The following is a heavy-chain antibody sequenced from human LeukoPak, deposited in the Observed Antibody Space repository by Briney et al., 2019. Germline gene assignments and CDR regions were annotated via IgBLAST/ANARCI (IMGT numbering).Heavy chain of an antibody. Sequence: GASVKVSCKASGGTFSSYAISWVRQAPGQGLEWMGRIIPILGIANYAQKFQGRVTITADESTSTAYMELSSLRSEDTAVYYCARTKGKYYDILTGYYYWGQGTLVTVSS. CDR3: ARTKGKYYDILTGYYY. V-gene: IGHV1-69*04. D-gene: IGHD3-9*01. J-gene: IGHJ4*02. CDR2: IIPILGIA. CDR1: GGTFSSYA.